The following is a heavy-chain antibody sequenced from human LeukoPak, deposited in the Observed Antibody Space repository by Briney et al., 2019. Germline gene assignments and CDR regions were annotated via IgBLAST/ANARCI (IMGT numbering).Heavy chain of an antibody. D-gene: IGHD3-10*01. CDR3: AKVYYYGSGSYHDAFDI. V-gene: IGHV3-23*01. CDR2: ISGSGGST. Sequence: GSLRLSCAASGFTFSSYAMNWVRQAPGKGLEWVSAISGSGGSTYYADSVKGRFTISRDNSKNTLYLQMNSLRAEDTAVYYCAKVYYYGSGSYHDAFDIWGQGTMVTVSS. CDR1: GFTFSSYA. J-gene: IGHJ3*02.